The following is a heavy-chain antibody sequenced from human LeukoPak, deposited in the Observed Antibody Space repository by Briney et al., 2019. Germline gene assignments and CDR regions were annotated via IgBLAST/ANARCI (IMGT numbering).Heavy chain of an antibody. Sequence: GASVKVSCKASGYTFSEFGVTWVRQAPGQGLEWMGWISGYNGKTYYAQRLQGRVTMTTDTSTSTAYLELRSLRSDDTAVYYCARVTTLLDYWGQGTLVTVSS. CDR3: ARVTTLLDY. J-gene: IGHJ4*02. V-gene: IGHV1-18*01. CDR1: GYTFSEFG. CDR2: ISGYNGKT. D-gene: IGHD4-11*01.